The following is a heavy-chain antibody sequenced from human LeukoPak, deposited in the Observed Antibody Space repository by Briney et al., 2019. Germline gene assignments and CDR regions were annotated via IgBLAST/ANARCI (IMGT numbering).Heavy chain of an antibody. J-gene: IGHJ4*02. Sequence: SETLSLTCAVYGGSFSGYYWNWIRQPPGKGLEWIGEISHSGSTNYNPYLKSRVTISVDTSKSQFSLKLSSVTAADTAVYYCASGGGWNDKFHYWGQGTLVTVSS. CDR2: ISHSGST. V-gene: IGHV4-34*01. CDR3: ASGGGWNDKFHY. D-gene: IGHD1-1*01. CDR1: GGSFSGYY.